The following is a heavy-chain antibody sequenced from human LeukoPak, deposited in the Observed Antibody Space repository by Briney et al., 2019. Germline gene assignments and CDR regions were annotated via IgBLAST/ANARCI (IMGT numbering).Heavy chain of an antibody. CDR3: ARQCSSTSCYSY. CDR1: GGSISSSTYY. V-gene: IGHV4-39*01. Sequence: PSETLSLTCTVSGGSISSSTYYWGWIRQPPGKGLEWIGNIYYGGSTFYNPPLKSRVTISLDTSKNQFSLKLSSVTAADTAVYFCARQCSSTSCYSYWGQGTLVTVSS. J-gene: IGHJ4*02. D-gene: IGHD2-2*01. CDR2: IYYGGST.